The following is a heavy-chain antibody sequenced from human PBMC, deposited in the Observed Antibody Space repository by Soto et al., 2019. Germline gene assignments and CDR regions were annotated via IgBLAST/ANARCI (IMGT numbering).Heavy chain of an antibody. V-gene: IGHV3-23*01. CDR1: GFTFSSYA. D-gene: IGHD5-18*01. Sequence: GGSLRLSCEVSGFTFSSYAMSWVRQAPGKGLEWVSTISGGGGYTYYADSVKGRFAISRDNSKNTLFLQMHSLRAEDTAVYYCAHVDTGMAPDWGQGTLVTVSS. CDR2: ISGGGGYT. CDR3: AHVDTGMAPD. J-gene: IGHJ4*02.